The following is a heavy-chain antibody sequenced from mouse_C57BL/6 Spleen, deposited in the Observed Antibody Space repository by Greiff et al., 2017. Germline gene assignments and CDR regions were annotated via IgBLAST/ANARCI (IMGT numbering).Heavy chain of an antibody. CDR3: ARGGDYDPDYFDY. CDR1: GYTFTSYW. J-gene: IGHJ2*01. V-gene: IGHV1-74*01. CDR2: IHPSDSDT. Sequence: VQLQQPGAELVKPGASVKVSCKASGYTFTSYWMHWVKQRPGQGLEWIGRIHPSDSDTNYNQKFKGKATLTVDKSSSTAYMQLSSLTSEDPAVYYCARGGDYDPDYFDYWGQGTTLTVSS. D-gene: IGHD2-4*01.